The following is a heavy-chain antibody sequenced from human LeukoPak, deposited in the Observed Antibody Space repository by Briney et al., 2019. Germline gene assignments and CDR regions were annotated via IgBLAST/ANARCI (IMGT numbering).Heavy chain of an antibody. V-gene: IGHV3-30*18. J-gene: IGHJ4*02. D-gene: IGHD3-22*01. CDR1: GFTFSTYA. Sequence: GSLRLSCVPSGFTFSTYAMHWVRQAPGKGLEWVAVISYDGSSEYYADSVKGRFTISRDNSRNMLYLQMNSLRVEDTAVYYCAKDYYSSGFDYWGQGTLVTVSS. CDR2: ISYDGSSE. CDR3: AKDYYSSGFDY.